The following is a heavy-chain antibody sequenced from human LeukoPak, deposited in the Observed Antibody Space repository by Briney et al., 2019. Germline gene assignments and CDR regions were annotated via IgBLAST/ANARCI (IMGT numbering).Heavy chain of an antibody. CDR1: GGSISSYY. Sequence: SETLSLTCTVSGGSISSYYWSWIRQPPGKGLEWIGYIYYSGSTNYNPSLKSRVTISVDPSKNQFSLKLSSVTAADTAVYYCARAPYSSGWYDWFGPWGQGTLVTVSS. J-gene: IGHJ5*02. V-gene: IGHV4-59*01. CDR3: ARAPYSSGWYDWFGP. D-gene: IGHD6-19*01. CDR2: IYYSGST.